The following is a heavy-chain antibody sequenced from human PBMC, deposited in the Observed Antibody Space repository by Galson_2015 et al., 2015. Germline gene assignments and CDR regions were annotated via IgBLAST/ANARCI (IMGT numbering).Heavy chain of an antibody. Sequence: SVKVSCKASGYTFTSYGISWVRQAPGQGLEWMGWISAYNGNTNYAQKLQGRVTITADESTSTAYMELSSLRSEDTAVYYCARDRGYYDSSGNAFDIWGQGTMVTVSS. CDR1: GYTFTSYG. CDR2: ISAYNGNT. D-gene: IGHD3-22*01. CDR3: ARDRGYYDSSGNAFDI. V-gene: IGHV1-18*01. J-gene: IGHJ3*02.